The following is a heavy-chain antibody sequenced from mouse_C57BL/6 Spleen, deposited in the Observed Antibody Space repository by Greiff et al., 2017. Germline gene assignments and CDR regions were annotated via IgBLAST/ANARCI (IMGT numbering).Heavy chain of an antibody. CDR3: ARSGVTTDGSFDY. CDR2: IYPSDSET. J-gene: IGHJ2*01. D-gene: IGHD2-2*01. Sequence: QVQLQQPGAELVRPGSSVKLSCKASGYTFTSYWMDWVKQRPGQGLEWIGNIYPSDSETHYNQTFKDKATLTVDKSSSTAYMQLSSLTSEDSAVYYCARSGVTTDGSFDYWGQGTTLTVSS. V-gene: IGHV1-61*01. CDR1: GYTFTSYW.